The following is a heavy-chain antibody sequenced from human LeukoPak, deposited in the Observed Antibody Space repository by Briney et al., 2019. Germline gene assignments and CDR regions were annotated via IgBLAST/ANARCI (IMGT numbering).Heavy chain of an antibody. J-gene: IGHJ4*02. D-gene: IGHD4-17*01. CDR3: ARDNGRRVNYGDFDY. V-gene: IGHV1-69*05. Sequence: SVKVSCKASGGTFSSYAISWVRQAPGQGLEWMGGIIPIFGTANYAQKFQGRVTITTDESTSTAYMELSSLRSEDTAVYYCARDNGRRVNYGDFDYWGQGTLVTVSS. CDR1: GGTFSSYA. CDR2: IIPIFGTA.